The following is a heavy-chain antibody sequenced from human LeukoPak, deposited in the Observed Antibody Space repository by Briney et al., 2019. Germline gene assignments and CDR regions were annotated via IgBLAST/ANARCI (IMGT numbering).Heavy chain of an antibody. D-gene: IGHD5-18*01. CDR2: IYYTGRT. CDR1: GGSISSGGYY. J-gene: IGHJ4*02. CDR3: ASAPLGNSFGYMAY. Sequence: SETLSLTCTVSGGSISSGGYYWNWIRQHPLEGLEWIGHIYYTGRTTYNPSVKSRVTISADTSKNQFSLKLNSVTAADTAVYFCASAPLGNSFGYMAYWGQGALVTVSS. V-gene: IGHV4-31*03.